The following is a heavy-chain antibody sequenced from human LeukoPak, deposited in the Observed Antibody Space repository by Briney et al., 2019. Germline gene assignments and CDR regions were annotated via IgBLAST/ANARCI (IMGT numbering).Heavy chain of an antibody. D-gene: IGHD1-26*01. Sequence: ASVKVSCKASGYTFINYGISWVRQAPGQGLEWMGWISPYNGNTKYLQKFQGRVTMITDTSTSTAYMEVRSLRSDDTAVYYCAREESIGSYQFLHDNWGQGTLVTVSS. V-gene: IGHV1-18*01. CDR2: ISPYNGNT. CDR1: GYTFINYG. CDR3: AREESIGSYQFLHDN. J-gene: IGHJ4*02.